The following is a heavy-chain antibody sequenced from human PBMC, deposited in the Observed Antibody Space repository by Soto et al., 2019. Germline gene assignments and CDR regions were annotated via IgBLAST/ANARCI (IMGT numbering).Heavy chain of an antibody. J-gene: IGHJ3*02. Sequence: QVQLVESGGGVVQPGRSLRLSCAASGFTFSSYGMHWVRQAPGKGLEWVAVISYDGSNKYYADSVKGRFTISRDNSKNTLYLQMNSLRAEDTAVYYCARLRISSSDAFDIWGLGTMVTVSS. D-gene: IGHD6-6*01. CDR2: ISYDGSNK. V-gene: IGHV3-30*03. CDR3: ARLRISSSDAFDI. CDR1: GFTFSSYG.